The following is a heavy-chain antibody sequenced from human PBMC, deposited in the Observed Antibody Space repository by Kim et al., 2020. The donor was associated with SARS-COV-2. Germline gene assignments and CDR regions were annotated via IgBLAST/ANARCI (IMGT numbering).Heavy chain of an antibody. CDR3: ARAKLVQGVFYYYYYMDV. D-gene: IGHD3-10*01. J-gene: IGHJ6*03. Sequence: ASVKVSCKASGYTFTSYDINWVRQATGQGLEWMGWMNPNSGNTGYAQKFQGRVTMTRNTSISTAYMELSSLRSEDTAVYYCARAKLVQGVFYYYYYMDVWGQAPRSPSP. V-gene: IGHV1-8*01. CDR1: GYTFTSYD. CDR2: MNPNSGNT.